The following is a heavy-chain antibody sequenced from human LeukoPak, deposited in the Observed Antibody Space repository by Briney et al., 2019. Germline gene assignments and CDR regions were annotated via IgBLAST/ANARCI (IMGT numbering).Heavy chain of an antibody. D-gene: IGHD5-12*01. CDR2: MNPNSGNT. CDR3: ARGIRIVATSEQYYFDY. V-gene: IGHV1-8*01. Sequence: ASVKVSCKASGYTFTSYDINWVRQATGQGLEWMGWMNPNSGNTGYAQKFQGRVTMTRNTSISTAYMELSSLRSEDTAVYYCARGIRIVATSEQYYFDYWGQGTLVTVSS. J-gene: IGHJ4*02. CDR1: GYTFTSYD.